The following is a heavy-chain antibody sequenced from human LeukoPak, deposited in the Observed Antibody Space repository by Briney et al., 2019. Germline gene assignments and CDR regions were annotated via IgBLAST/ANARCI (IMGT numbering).Heavy chain of an antibody. J-gene: IGHJ4*02. CDR2: VNLQGST. CDR1: GGSISNTNW. CDR3: AREGGPYRPLDY. V-gene: IGHV4-4*02. Sequence: PSGTLSLTCGVSGGSISNTNWWTWVRQPPGKGLEWIGEVNLQGSTNYNPSLKSRVAISVDKSENHISLKLTSAAAADTAVYYCAREGGPYRPLDYSGQGTLVTVAS.